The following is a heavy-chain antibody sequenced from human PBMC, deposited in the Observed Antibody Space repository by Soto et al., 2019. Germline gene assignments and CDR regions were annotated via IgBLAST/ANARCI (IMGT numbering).Heavy chain of an antibody. CDR2: INHSGST. CDR3: AVEGMVRGVRSNYFDY. D-gene: IGHD3-10*01. J-gene: IGHJ4*02. V-gene: IGHV4-34*01. CDR1: GGSFSGYY. Sequence: SETLSLTCAVYGGSFSGYYWSWIRQPPGRGLEWIGEINHSGSTNYNPSLKSRVTISVDTSKNQFSLKLSSVTAADTAVYYCAVEGMVRGVRSNYFDYWGQGTLVTVSS.